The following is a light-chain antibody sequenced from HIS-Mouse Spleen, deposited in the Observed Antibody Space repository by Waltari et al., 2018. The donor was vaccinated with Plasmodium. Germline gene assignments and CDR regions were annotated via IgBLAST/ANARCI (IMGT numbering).Light chain of an antibody. CDR2: DAS. Sequence: MMTTPSPTTLSAFPERVTTLSCRASQSVSSILAWYQQKPGQAPKLLIYDASTIDTGIPSRFSGSGSGTEFTLTISSMQSDDFAVYYCQQYNSWPTFGEGTRLEIK. V-gene: IGKV3-15*01. J-gene: IGKJ5*01. CDR1: QSVSSI. CDR3: QQYNSWPT.